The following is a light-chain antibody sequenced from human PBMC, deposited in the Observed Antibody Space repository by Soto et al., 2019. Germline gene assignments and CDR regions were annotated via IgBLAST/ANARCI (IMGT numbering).Light chain of an antibody. Sequence: QSALTQPASVSGSPGQSITISCTGTSSDIGAYKYVSWYQQYPGKAPKLIIYEVRNRPSGVPDRFSGSKSGNTASLTVSGLQAEDEADYYCGSYAGSNNFVFGTGTKVTVL. J-gene: IGLJ1*01. CDR1: SSDIGAYKY. CDR3: GSYAGSNNFV. V-gene: IGLV2-8*01. CDR2: EVR.